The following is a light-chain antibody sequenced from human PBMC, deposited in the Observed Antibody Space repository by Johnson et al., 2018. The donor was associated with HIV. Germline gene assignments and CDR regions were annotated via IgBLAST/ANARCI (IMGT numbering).Light chain of an antibody. J-gene: IGLJ1*01. CDR3: GTWDSSLNV. CDR1: SSNIGNNY. V-gene: IGLV1-51*02. CDR2: ENN. Sequence: QSVLTQPPSVSAAPGQKVTISCSGSSSNIGNNYVSWYQQLPGTAPKLLIYENNKRPSGIPDRFSGSKSGTSATLGITGLQTGAEADYYCGTWDSSLNVFGTGPKVPVL.